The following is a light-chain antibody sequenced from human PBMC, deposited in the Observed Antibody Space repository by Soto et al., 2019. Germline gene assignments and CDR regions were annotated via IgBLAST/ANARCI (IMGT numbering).Light chain of an antibody. Sequence: DIQMTQSPSILSASVGDSVTITCRASQGISSNLAWYQQKPGKAPTLLIYAASTLQSGVPSRFIGSGSGTEFTLTISSLQPEDFATYYCQQFNSYPITFGQGIRLEIK. CDR1: QGISSN. V-gene: IGKV1-9*01. CDR2: AAS. CDR3: QQFNSYPIT. J-gene: IGKJ5*01.